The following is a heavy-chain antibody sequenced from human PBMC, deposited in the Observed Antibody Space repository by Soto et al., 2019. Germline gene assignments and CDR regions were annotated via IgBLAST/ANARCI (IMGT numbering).Heavy chain of an antibody. CDR2: IYYSGST. J-gene: IGHJ4*02. CDR3: ARYSGSYFYY. Sequence: SETLSLTCTVSGGSISSGGYYWTWIRQHPGKGLEWIGYIYYSGSTSYHPSLKSRVTISVDTSKNQFSLKLRSVTAAGTAVYYCARYSGSYFYYWGQGTLVTVSS. V-gene: IGHV4-31*03. D-gene: IGHD1-26*01. CDR1: GGSISSGGYY.